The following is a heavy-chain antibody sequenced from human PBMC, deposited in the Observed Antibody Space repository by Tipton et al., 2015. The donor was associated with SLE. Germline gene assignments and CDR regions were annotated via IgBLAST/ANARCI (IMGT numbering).Heavy chain of an antibody. J-gene: IGHJ5*02. CDR3: VRDSPHRRLDA. Sequence: SLRLSCAASGFTFDSYAMSWVRQAPGKGLDWVSIIGTSGGSTSGGNTYYADSVKGRFTISRDNHKNTLYLQMNSLRGEDTAVYFCVRDSPHRRLDAWGQGTLVTVSS. CDR1: GFTFDSYA. V-gene: IGHV3-23*01. CDR2: IGTSGGSTSGGNT.